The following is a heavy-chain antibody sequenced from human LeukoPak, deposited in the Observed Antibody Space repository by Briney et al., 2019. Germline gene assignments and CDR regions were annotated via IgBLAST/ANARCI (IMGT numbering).Heavy chain of an antibody. CDR3: ARDPVEWVLLLDY. D-gene: IGHD1-26*01. J-gene: IGHJ4*02. V-gene: IGHV3-7*01. Sequence: GGSLRLSCAASGFTFSNYWMGWVRQAPGKRLEWVANMNIDGSEKYYADSVKGRFSISRDNARNSVYLQMASLRVEDTAVYYCARDPVEWVLLLDYWGQGTLVTVSS. CDR1: GFTFSNYW. CDR2: MNIDGSEK.